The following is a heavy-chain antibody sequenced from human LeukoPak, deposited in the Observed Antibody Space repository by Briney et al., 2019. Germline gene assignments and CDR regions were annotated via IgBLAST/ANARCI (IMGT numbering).Heavy chain of an antibody. CDR3: AKGSYYYDSSGYYLIFLFPFDY. D-gene: IGHD3-22*01. CDR1: GFTFSSYA. Sequence: GGSLRLSCAASGFTFSSYAMSWVRQAPGKGLEWVSAISGSGGSTYYADSVKGRFTISRDNSRNTLYLQMNSLRAEDTAVYYCAKGSYYYDSSGYYLIFLFPFDYWGQGTLVTVSS. J-gene: IGHJ4*02. CDR2: ISGSGGST. V-gene: IGHV3-23*01.